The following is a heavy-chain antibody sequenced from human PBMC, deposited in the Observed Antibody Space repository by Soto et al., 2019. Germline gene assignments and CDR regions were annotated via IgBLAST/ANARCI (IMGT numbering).Heavy chain of an antibody. Sequence: SGGSLRLSCAASKFTFNNYAISWVRQAPGKGLEWVSAISGSGYHTYYADSVKGRFTISRDNSKNTLYLQMNSLRAEDTAVYYCAKPISPRPKYDSSGYLFDYWGQGTLVTVSS. D-gene: IGHD3-22*01. CDR3: AKPISPRPKYDSSGYLFDY. CDR2: ISGSGYHT. J-gene: IGHJ4*02. CDR1: KFTFNNYA. V-gene: IGHV3-23*01.